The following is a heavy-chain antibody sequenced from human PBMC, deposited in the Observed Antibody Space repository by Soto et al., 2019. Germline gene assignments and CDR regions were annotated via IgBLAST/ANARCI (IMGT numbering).Heavy chain of an antibody. CDR1: GGSITDKW. Sequence: QVQLQESGPGLVKPSGILSLTCAVSGGSITDKWWSWIRQTPGKGLEWIGEVHHSGSTNYSPSLKSRVTMSVDTSKNDFSLKLFSLTAADTAIYYCARKVDHPFSLGYWGQGTQVTVSS. CDR2: VHHSGST. J-gene: IGHJ4*02. D-gene: IGHD5-12*01. V-gene: IGHV4-4*02. CDR3: ARKVDHPFSLGY.